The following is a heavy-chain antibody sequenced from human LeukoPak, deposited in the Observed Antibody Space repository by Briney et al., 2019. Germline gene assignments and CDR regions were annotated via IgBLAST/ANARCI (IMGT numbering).Heavy chain of an antibody. CDR3: ARGGDNYDILTQ. D-gene: IGHD3-9*01. CDR1: EYIFTDYY. Sequence: ASVKVSRKASEYIFTDYYIHWVRQAPGQGLEWMGWINPHSGGTNYAQNFQDRVTMTGDTSISTAYMELSRLISDDTAIYYCARGGDNYDILTQWGQGTLVTVSS. J-gene: IGHJ4*02. CDR2: INPHSGGT. V-gene: IGHV1-2*02.